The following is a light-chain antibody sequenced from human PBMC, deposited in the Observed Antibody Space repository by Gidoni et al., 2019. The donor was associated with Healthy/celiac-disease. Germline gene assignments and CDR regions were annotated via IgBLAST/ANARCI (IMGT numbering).Light chain of an antibody. V-gene: IGKV1-33*01. J-gene: IGKJ3*01. CDR2: DAS. CDR1: QDISNY. Sequence: DIQMTQSPSSLSASVGDRVTITCQASQDISNYLNWYQQKPGKAPKLLIYDASNLETGVQSRFSGSGSGIDFTFTISSLQPEDIATYYCQQYDNLPLTFGPGTKVDIK. CDR3: QQYDNLPLT.